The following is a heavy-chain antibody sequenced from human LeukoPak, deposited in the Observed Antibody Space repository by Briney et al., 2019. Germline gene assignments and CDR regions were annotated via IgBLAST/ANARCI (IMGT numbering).Heavy chain of an antibody. D-gene: IGHD3-3*01. CDR2: ISSSGSTI. CDR3: ARESDFWSGYPFDY. Sequence: PSETLSLTCAVYGGSFSGYYWSWIRQAPGKGLEWVSYISSSGSTIYYADSVKGRFTISRDNAKNSLYLQMNSLRAEDTAVYYCARESDFWSGYPFDYWGQGTLVTVSS. CDR1: GGSFSGYY. J-gene: IGHJ4*02. V-gene: IGHV3-11*04.